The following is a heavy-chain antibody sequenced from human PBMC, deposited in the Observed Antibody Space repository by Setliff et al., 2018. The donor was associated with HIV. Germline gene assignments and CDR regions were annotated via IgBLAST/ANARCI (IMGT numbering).Heavy chain of an antibody. D-gene: IGHD3-9*01. Sequence: PSETLSLTCNVSGVSMSSHYWSWIRQAPGQPPNKGLEWIGNIYYSGTTNYNPSLKSRVTISRDTSKNQFSLRLTSVTAADTAVYYCARVWYYDILTGHYWFDPWGQGTLVTVSS. J-gene: IGHJ5*02. CDR2: IYYSGTT. V-gene: IGHV4-59*11. CDR3: ARVWYYDILTGHYWFDP. CDR1: GVSMSSHY.